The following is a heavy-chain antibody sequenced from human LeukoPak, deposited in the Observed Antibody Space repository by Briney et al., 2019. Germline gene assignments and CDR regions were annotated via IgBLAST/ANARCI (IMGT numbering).Heavy chain of an antibody. CDR3: ARNARPRDGYNSGFDY. CDR2: INPNSGGT. V-gene: IGHV1-2*04. J-gene: IGHJ4*02. CDR1: GGTFSSYA. D-gene: IGHD5-24*01. Sequence: ASVKVSCKASGGTFSSYAISWVRQAPGQGLEWMGWINPNSGGTNYAQKFQGWVTMTRDTSISTAYMELSRLRSDDTAVYYCARNARPRDGYNSGFDYWGQGTLVTVSS.